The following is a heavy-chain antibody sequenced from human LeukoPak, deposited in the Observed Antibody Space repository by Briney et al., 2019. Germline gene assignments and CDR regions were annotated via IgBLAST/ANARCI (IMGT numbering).Heavy chain of an antibody. CDR3: ASGPTYDYVRVILY. D-gene: IGHD3-16*01. CDR1: TFTFSSYA. CDR2: ISDSGGST. J-gene: IGHJ4*02. Sequence: PGGSLRLSCAASTFTFSSYAMSWVRQAPGKGLEWVSGISDSGGSTYYADSVKGRFTISRDNSKNMVNLQMDSLRPEDTAVYYCASGPTYDYVRVILYWGQGTLVTVSS. V-gene: IGHV3-23*01.